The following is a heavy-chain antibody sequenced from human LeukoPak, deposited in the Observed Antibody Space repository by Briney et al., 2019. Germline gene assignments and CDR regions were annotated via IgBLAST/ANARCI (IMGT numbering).Heavy chain of an antibody. J-gene: IGHJ6*02. CDR1: GYTFTSYG. CDR3: ARGPPVVVPAANYGMDV. V-gene: IGHV1-18*01. Sequence: ASVKVSCKASGYTFTSYGISWVRQAPGQGLEWMGWISAYNGNTNYAQKLQGRVTMTTDTSTSTAYMELRSLRSDDTAVYYCARGPPVVVPAANYGMDVWGQGTTVTVSS. CDR2: ISAYNGNT. D-gene: IGHD2-2*01.